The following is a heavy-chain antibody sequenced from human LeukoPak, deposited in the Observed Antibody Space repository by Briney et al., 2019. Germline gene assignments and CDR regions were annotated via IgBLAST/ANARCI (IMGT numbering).Heavy chain of an antibody. J-gene: IGHJ4*02. V-gene: IGHV5-51*01. D-gene: IGHD3-22*01. CDR3: ARSTDSSGYYDLWDY. CDR1: GYSFTSYW. CDR2: IYPGDSDT. Sequence: GESLKISCKGSGYSFTSYWIGWVRQMPGKGLEWMGVIYPGDSDTRYSPSFQGQVTTSADTSINTAYLQWSSLKASDTAMYSCARSTDSSGYYDLWDYWGQGTLVTVSS.